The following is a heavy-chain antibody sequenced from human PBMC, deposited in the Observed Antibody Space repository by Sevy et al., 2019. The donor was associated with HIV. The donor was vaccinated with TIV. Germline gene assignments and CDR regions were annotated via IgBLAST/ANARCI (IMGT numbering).Heavy chain of an antibody. CDR1: GGTFSSYG. CDR2: IIPILGTV. D-gene: IGHD6-19*01. Sequence: ASVKVSCKASGGTFSSYGISWVRQAPGQGLEWMGGIIPILGTVNYAQKFQGRVTITADESTKTAYMELSSLRSEDTAVYYCARGGGNGWYYFDYWGQETLVTISS. V-gene: IGHV1-69*13. J-gene: IGHJ4*02. CDR3: ARGGGNGWYYFDY.